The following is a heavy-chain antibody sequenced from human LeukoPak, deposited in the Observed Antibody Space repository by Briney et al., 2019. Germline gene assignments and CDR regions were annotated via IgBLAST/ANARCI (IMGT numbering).Heavy chain of an antibody. CDR2: INPAASVI. CDR3: APSP. V-gene: IGHV3-7*01. CDR1: GSSLSSYW. Sequence: GGSLRLSCAASGSSLSSYWINWVRQAPGKGLEWVANINPAASVIYYVDSVKGRFTISRDDAKNSFYLQMNNLRVEDTAIYYCAPSPWGQGTLVTVSS. J-gene: IGHJ5*02.